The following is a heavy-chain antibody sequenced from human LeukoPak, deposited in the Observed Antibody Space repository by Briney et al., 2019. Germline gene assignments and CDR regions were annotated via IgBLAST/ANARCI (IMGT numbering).Heavy chain of an antibody. CDR1: GGSFSGYY. J-gene: IGHJ6*03. V-gene: IGHV4-34*01. Sequence: PSETLSLTCAVYGGSFSGYYWSWIRQPPGKGLEWIGEINHSGSTNYNPSLKSRVTISVDTSKNQFSLKLSSVTAADTAVYYCARAYRGYSGYDWDYYYYYMDVWGKGTTVTVSS. CDR2: INHSGST. CDR3: ARAYRGYSGYDWDYYYYYMDV. D-gene: IGHD5-12*01.